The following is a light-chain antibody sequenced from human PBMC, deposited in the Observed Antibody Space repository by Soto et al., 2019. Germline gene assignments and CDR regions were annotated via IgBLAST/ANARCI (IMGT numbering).Light chain of an antibody. J-gene: IGKJ5*01. CDR1: QSVSSY. Sequence: EIVLTQSPATLSLSPGERATLSCRASQSVSSYFAWYQQKPGQAPRLLIYDASNRATGIPARFSGSGSGTDFTLTISSLEPEDFAVYYCQQRSNWPITFGQGTPLEIK. CDR2: DAS. CDR3: QQRSNWPIT. V-gene: IGKV3-11*01.